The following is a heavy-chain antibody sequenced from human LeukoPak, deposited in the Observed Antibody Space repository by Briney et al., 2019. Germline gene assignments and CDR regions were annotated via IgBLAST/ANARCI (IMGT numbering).Heavy chain of an antibody. D-gene: IGHD1-7*01. J-gene: IGHJ4*02. CDR1: GYTFTSHD. Sequence: GGSVKVSCKASGYTFTSHDINWVRQATGQGLEWMGWMNPNSGNTGYAQKFQGRVTMTRNTSISTAYLELSGLRSEDTAVYYCARRERTYHSRYYWGQGTLVSVSS. CDR3: ARRERTYHSRYY. V-gene: IGHV1-8*01. CDR2: MNPNSGNT.